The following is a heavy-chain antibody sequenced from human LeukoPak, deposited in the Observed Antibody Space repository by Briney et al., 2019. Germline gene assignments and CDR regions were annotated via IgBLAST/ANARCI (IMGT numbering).Heavy chain of an antibody. J-gene: IGHJ5*02. V-gene: IGHV4-34*01. D-gene: IGHD2-8*02. CDR1: GVSFNAYY. CDR2: VSPGGYI. Sequence: PSETLSLTCTVCGVSFNAYYLSWIRQSPGKGLEWIGEVSPGGYIKYNPSLRSRVTISVDTSENQLSLRLSSVTAADTAMYYCARIRCGHTGDICYNHWAQGTLVTVSS. CDR3: ARIRCGHTGDICYNH.